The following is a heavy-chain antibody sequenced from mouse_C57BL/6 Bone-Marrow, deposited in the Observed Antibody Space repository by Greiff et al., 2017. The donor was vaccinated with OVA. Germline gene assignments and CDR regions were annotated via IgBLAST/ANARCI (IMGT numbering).Heavy chain of an antibody. V-gene: IGHV1-85*01. D-gene: IGHD1-1*01. CDR2: IYPRVGST. CDR1: GYTFTSYD. CDR3: ARGNYYGLWYFDV. Sequence: QVQLQQSGPELVKPGASVQLSCKASGYTFTSYDINWVKQRPGQGLEWIGWIYPRVGSTKYNEKFKGKATLTVDTSSSTAYMELHSLTSEDSAVYFCARGNYYGLWYFDVWGTGTAVTVSS. J-gene: IGHJ1*03.